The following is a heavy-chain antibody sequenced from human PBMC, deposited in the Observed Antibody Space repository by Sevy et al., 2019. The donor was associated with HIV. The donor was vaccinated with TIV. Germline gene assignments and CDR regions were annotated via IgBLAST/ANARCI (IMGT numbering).Heavy chain of an antibody. CDR1: GGSISSSNW. V-gene: IGHV4-4*02. CDR3: ASCIAVAVPSDAFDI. D-gene: IGHD6-13*01. Sequence: SETLSLTCAVSGGSISSSNWWSWVRQPPGKGLEWIGEIYRSGSTNYNPSLKSRVTISVDKSKNQFSLKLSSVTAADTAVYYCASCIAVAVPSDAFDIWGQRTMVTVSS. J-gene: IGHJ3*02. CDR2: IYRSGST.